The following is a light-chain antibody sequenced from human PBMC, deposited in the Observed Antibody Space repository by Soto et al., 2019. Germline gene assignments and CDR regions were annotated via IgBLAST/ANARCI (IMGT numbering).Light chain of an antibody. CDR1: QGLSNY. CDR2: AAS. V-gene: IGKV1-27*01. CDR3: QKCKVAPFT. Sequence: DIQMTQSPSSLSASVGDRVTITCRASQGLSNYLAWYQQKPGKAPKLLIYAASTLQSGVPSRFTGSGSGTDFTLTISSLQPEDAATYYCQKCKVAPFTFGGGTKVDIK. J-gene: IGKJ4*01.